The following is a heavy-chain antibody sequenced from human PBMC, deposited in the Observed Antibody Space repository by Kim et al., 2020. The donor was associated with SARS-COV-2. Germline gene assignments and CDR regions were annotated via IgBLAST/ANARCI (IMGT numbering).Heavy chain of an antibody. J-gene: IGHJ4*02. V-gene: IGHV4-39*02. D-gene: IGHD5-12*01. CDR1: GGSISSSSYY. Sequence: SETLSLTCTVSGGSISSSSYYWGWIRQPPGKGLEWIGSIYYSGSTYYNPSLKSRVTISVDTSKNQFSLKLSSVTAADTAVYYCARESVEMATSAFDYWGQGTLVTVSS. CDR3: ARESVEMATSAFDY. CDR2: IYYSGST.